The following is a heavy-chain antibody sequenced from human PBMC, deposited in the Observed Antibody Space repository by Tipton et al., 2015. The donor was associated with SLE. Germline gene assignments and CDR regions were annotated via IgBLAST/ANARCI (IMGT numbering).Heavy chain of an antibody. J-gene: IGHJ3*02. D-gene: IGHD6-19*01. V-gene: IGHV4-59*08. CDR1: GGSISSYY. CDR3: ARAPRLGALDI. CDR2: LYYRGRT. Sequence: TLSLTCTVSGGSISSYYWSWIRQPPGKGLEWLGYLYYRGRTNYNPPLKGRVPISVDTSKNQFSLKRSSVTAADTAVYYCARAPRLGALDIWGQGTRVTVSS.